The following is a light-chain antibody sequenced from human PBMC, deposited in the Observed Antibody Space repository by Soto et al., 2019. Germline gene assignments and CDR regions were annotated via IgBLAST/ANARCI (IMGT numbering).Light chain of an antibody. Sequence: QSALTQPPSASGSPGQSVTISCIGTASDIGRYNYVSWYQHHPGKAPKLIIYEVTKRPSGVPDRFSGSKSGNTASLTVSGLQADDEADYYCNSYVGSNNYVFGTGNKVTVL. CDR2: EVT. J-gene: IGLJ1*01. V-gene: IGLV2-8*01. CDR3: NSYVGSNNYV. CDR1: ASDIGRYNY.